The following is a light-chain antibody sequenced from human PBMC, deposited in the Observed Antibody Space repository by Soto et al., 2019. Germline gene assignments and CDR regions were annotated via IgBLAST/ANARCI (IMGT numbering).Light chain of an antibody. Sequence: QAVVTQEPSLTVSPGGTVTLTCATSTGAVTSGYYPNWFQQKPGQPPRALIYSTNNKYFWTPARFSGSLLGGKAALTLSGVQPEDEADYYCLLYYGGQLGVFGGGTKLTVL. V-gene: IGLV7-43*01. J-gene: IGLJ2*01. CDR1: TGAVTSGYY. CDR2: STN. CDR3: LLYYGGQLGV.